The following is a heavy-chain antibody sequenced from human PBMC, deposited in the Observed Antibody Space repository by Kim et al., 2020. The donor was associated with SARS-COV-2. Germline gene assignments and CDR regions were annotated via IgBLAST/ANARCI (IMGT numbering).Heavy chain of an antibody. CDR2: ISSSSSYI. Sequence: GGSLRLSCAASGFTFSSYSMNWVRQAPGKGLEWVSSISSSSSYIYYADSVKGRFTISRDNAKNSLYLQMNSLRAEDTAVYYCARDRVYCSGGSCYSGVFDYWGQGTLVTVSS. J-gene: IGHJ4*02. CDR1: GFTFSSYS. CDR3: ARDRVYCSGGSCYSGVFDY. V-gene: IGHV3-21*01. D-gene: IGHD2-15*01.